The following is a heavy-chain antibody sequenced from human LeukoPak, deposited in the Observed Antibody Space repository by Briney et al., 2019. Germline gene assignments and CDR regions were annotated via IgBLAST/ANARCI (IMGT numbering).Heavy chain of an antibody. V-gene: IGHV3-23*01. J-gene: IGHJ4*02. CDR2: ISANGADT. CDR1: RFTFRTYA. D-gene: IGHD1-14*01. CDR3: ANYRKPQGLDY. Sequence: GGSLRLSCAVSRFTFRTYAMSWVRQAPGQGLEWVSAISANGADTYYADSVKGRFTISRDNSKNTLYLQMTSLGVEDTAVYYCANYRKPQGLDYWGQGTLVTVSS.